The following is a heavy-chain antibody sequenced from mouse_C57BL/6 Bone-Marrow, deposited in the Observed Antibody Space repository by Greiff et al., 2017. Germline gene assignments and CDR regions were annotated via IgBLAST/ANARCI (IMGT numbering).Heavy chain of an antibody. CDR2: IYPRSGNT. CDR1: GYTFTSYG. D-gene: IGHD1-1*01. J-gene: IGHJ1*03. Sequence: VQLQQSGAELARPGASVKLSCKASGYTFTSYGISWVKQRTGQGLEWIGEIYPRSGNTYYNEKFKGKATLTADKSSSTAYMELRSLTSEDSAVYFCARSAHFYGSSIHWYFDVWGTGTTVTVSS. CDR3: ARSAHFYGSSIHWYFDV. V-gene: IGHV1-81*01.